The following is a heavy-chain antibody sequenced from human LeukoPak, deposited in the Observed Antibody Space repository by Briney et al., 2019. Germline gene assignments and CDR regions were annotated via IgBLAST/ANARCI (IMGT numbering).Heavy chain of an antibody. Sequence: GGSLRLSCAASGFTFSNAWMNWVRQAPGKGLEWVGRFKSKADGGTTDCAAPVKGRFTLSRDDSKNTLYLQMNSLKSEDTAVYFCTTERRFGEFFDYWGQGTLVTVSS. V-gene: IGHV3-15*01. D-gene: IGHD3-10*01. CDR3: TTERRFGEFFDY. J-gene: IGHJ4*02. CDR2: FKSKADGGTT. CDR1: GFTFSNAW.